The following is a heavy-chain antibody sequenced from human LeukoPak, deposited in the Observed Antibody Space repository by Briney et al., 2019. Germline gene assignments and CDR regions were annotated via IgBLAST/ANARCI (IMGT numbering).Heavy chain of an antibody. J-gene: IGHJ3*02. Sequence: SETLSLTCTVSGDSISSFYWSWIRQPAGKGLEWIGYIYYSGSTYYNPSLKSRVTISVDTSKNQFSLKLSSVTAADTAVYYCARERVGVKGSDAFDIWGQGTMVTVSS. V-gene: IGHV4-59*12. CDR1: GDSISSFY. D-gene: IGHD1-26*01. CDR3: ARERVGVKGSDAFDI. CDR2: IYYSGST.